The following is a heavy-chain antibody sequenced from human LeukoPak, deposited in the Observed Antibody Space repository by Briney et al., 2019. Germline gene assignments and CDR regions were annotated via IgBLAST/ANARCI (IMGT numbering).Heavy chain of an antibody. D-gene: IGHD4-23*01. CDR2: IYPGDSDT. CDR3: ATIRWHQTYYFDY. Sequence: GESLKISSKGSGYSFTSCWIGWVRQMPGKGVEWMGIIYPGDSDTRYSPSFQGQVTISAHKSISTAYLQWRTLKASDTAMYYCATIRWHQTYYFDYWDREPWSPSPQ. V-gene: IGHV5-51*01. CDR1: GYSFTSCW. J-gene: IGHJ4*02.